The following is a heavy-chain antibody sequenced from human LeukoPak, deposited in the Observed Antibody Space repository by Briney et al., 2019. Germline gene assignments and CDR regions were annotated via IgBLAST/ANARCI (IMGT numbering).Heavy chain of an antibody. CDR2: IYINGTT. V-gene: IGHV4-4*07. Sequence: PSETLSVTCTVSGGSIRDYSWSWLRQPAGKGLEWIGHIYINGTTNYSPSLKCRVTMSVDTSKNQFSLRLNSVTAADTAVYYCAKIFRLRRIDPWGQGTLVTVSS. CDR1: GGSIRDYS. D-gene: IGHD2-15*01. J-gene: IGHJ5*02. CDR3: AKIFRLRRIDP.